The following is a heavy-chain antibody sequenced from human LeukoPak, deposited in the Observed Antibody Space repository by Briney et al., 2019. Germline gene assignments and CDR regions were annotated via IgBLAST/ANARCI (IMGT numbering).Heavy chain of an antibody. Sequence: GGSLRLSCAASGFTFSSYSINWVRQAPGKGLEWVSSISRSSSYIYYADSVKGRFTISRDNTKNTLYLQMNSLRAEDTAVYYCARGDPERGVWYFDLWGRGTLVTVSS. D-gene: IGHD3-16*01. CDR1: GFTFSSYS. J-gene: IGHJ2*01. CDR2: ISRSSSYI. V-gene: IGHV3-21*01. CDR3: ARGDPERGVWYFDL.